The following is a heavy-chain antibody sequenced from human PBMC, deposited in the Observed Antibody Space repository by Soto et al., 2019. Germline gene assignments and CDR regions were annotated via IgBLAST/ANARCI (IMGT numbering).Heavy chain of an antibody. D-gene: IGHD2-2*01. V-gene: IGHV3-9*01. J-gene: IGHJ4*02. CDR1: GFTFVDYA. CDR2: ISWNSGSI. CDR3: AKALRSLYCSSTSCSEYYFDY. Sequence: EVQLVESGGGLVQPGRSLRLSCAASGFTFVDYAMHWVRQAPGKGLEWVSGISWNSGSIGYADSVKGRFTISRDNAKNSLYLQMNSLRAEDTALYYCAKALRSLYCSSTSCSEYYFDYWGQGTLVTVSS.